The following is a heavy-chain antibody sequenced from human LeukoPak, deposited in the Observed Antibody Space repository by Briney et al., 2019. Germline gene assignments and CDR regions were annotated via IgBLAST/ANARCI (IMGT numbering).Heavy chain of an antibody. CDR1: GFTFSSYS. Sequence: RGSLRLSCAASGFTFSSYSMNWVRQAPRKGLEWVSSISSSSSYIYYADSVKGRFTISRDNAKNSLYLQMNSLRAEDTAVYYCARAPLGVFDYWGQGTLVTVSS. D-gene: IGHD3-16*01. V-gene: IGHV3-21*01. CDR3: ARAPLGVFDY. J-gene: IGHJ4*02. CDR2: ISSSSSYI.